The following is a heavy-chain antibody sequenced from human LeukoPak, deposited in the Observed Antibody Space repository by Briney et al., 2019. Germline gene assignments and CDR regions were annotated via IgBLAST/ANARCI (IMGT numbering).Heavy chain of an antibody. CDR2: IKWDGGST. CDR1: GFTFDDHG. V-gene: IGHV3-20*04. D-gene: IGHD3-10*01. Sequence: GGSLRLSCAASGFTFDDHGMSWVRQTPGKGLEWVSGIKWDGGSTGYADSVKGRFTISRDNAKNSLYLQMNSLRAEDTAVYYCAREEDGSGSYAGWNWFDPWGQGTLVTVSS. J-gene: IGHJ5*02. CDR3: AREEDGSGSYAGWNWFDP.